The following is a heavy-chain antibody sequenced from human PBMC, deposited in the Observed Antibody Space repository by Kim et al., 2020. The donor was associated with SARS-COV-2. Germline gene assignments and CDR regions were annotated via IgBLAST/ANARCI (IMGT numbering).Heavy chain of an antibody. J-gene: IGHJ4*02. V-gene: IGHV2-5*02. CDR3: VHATAVGVNRNFDY. D-gene: IGHD3-10*01. CDR1: GFSLSMN. CDR2: IYWDGAQ. Sequence: SGPTLVNPTQTLTLTCTFSGFSLSMNVGWIRQSPDKALEWLALIYWDGAQRYSPSLQSRLTITKDSSKNQVILTMTNVDPVDTATYYCVHATAVGVNRNFDYWGQGILVTVSS.